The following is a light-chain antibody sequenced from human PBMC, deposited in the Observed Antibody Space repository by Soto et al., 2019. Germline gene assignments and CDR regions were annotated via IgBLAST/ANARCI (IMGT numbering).Light chain of an antibody. CDR1: SSNIGAGYD. V-gene: IGLV1-40*01. CDR2: DNI. CDR3: QSYDSSLNTYV. J-gene: IGLJ1*01. Sequence: QSVRTQPPSVSVAPGQRVIISCTGDSSNIGAGYDVHWYQQVPGTAPKLLIYDNINRPSGVPDRFSGSKSGTSASLAITGLQAEDEADYYCQSYDSSLNTYVFGTGTKVTVL.